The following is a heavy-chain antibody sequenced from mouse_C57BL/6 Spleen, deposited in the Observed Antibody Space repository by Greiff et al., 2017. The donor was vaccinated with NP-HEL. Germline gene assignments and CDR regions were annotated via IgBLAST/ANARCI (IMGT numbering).Heavy chain of an antibody. V-gene: IGHV5-12*01. CDR2: ISNGGGST. D-gene: IGHD2-12*01. CDR3: ARLYSLYAMDY. J-gene: IGHJ4*01. CDR1: GFTFSDYY. Sequence: EVNVVESGGGLVQPGGSLKLSCAASGFTFSDYYMYWVRQTPEKRLEWVAYISNGGGSTYYPDTVKGRFTISRDNAKNTLYLQMSRLKSEDTAMYYCARLYSLYAMDYWGQGTSVTVSS.